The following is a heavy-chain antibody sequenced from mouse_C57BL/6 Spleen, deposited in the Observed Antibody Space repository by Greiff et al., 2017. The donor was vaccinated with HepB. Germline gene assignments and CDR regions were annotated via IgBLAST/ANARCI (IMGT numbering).Heavy chain of an antibody. D-gene: IGHD4-1*01. CDR2: FYPGSGSI. V-gene: IGHV1-62-2*01. J-gene: IGHJ2*01. Sequence: VQLQQSGAELVKPGASVKLSCKASGYTFTEYTIHWVKQRSGQGLEWIGWFYPGSGSIKYNEKFKDKATLTADKSSSTVYMELSRLTSEDSAVYFCARHEDRLSGTGLYFDYWGQGTTLTVSS. CDR1: GYTFTEYT. CDR3: ARHEDRLSGTGLYFDY.